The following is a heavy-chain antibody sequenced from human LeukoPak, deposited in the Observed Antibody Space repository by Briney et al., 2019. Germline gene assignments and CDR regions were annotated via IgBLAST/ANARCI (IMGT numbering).Heavy chain of an antibody. CDR3: ARETGDFDS. CDR1: GFTFTNSW. V-gene: IGHV3-23*01. D-gene: IGHD7-27*01. CDR2: ISGRGDST. J-gene: IGHJ4*02. Sequence: GGSLRLSCAASGFTFTNSWMTWVRQAPGKGLEWVSVISGRGDSTYYADSVRGRFTISRDNSKSTVYLQMNSLRAEDTAVYYCARETGDFDSWGQGTLVIVSS.